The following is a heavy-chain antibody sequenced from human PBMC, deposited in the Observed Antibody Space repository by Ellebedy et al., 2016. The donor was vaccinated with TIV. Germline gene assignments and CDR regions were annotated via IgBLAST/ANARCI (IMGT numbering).Heavy chain of an antibody. D-gene: IGHD2-21*02. V-gene: IGHV3-30*18. J-gene: IGHJ4*02. CDR1: GFTFRSYG. CDR2: ISYDGRNK. CDR3: AKGLAYCGGDCFPFDY. Sequence: GESLKISXTASGFTFRSYGMHWVRQAPGKGLEWVAVISYDGRNKHYADSVRGQFTISRGNFKNTLYLQMNSPRTEDTAVYYCAKGLAYCGGDCFPFDYWGRGTLVTVSS.